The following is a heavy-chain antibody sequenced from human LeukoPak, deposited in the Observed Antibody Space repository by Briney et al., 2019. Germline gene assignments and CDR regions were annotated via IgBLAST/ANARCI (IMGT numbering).Heavy chain of an antibody. J-gene: IGHJ4*02. V-gene: IGHV6-1*01. CDR1: GDSVSSNSAA. CDR2: TYYRSKWYN. CDR3: ARSGVAAASLNSGLDY. D-gene: IGHD6-13*01. Sequence: RSQTLSLTCAISGDSVSSNSAAWNWIRQSPSRGLEWLGRTYYRSKWYNDYAVSVKSRITINPDTSKNQFSLQLNSVTPEDTAVYYCARSGVAAASLNSGLDYWGQGTLVTVSS.